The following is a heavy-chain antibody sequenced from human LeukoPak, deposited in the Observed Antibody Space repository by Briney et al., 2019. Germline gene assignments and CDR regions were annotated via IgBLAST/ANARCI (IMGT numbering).Heavy chain of an antibody. CDR1: GGSISSYY. D-gene: IGHD2-15*01. Sequence: SETLSLTCTVSGGSISSYYWSWIRQPPGKGLEWIGYIYYSGSTNYNPSLKSRVTISVDTSKNQFSPKLSSVTAADTAVYYCARSVVYWYFDLWGRGTLVTVSS. CDR3: ARSVVYWYFDL. V-gene: IGHV4-59*01. J-gene: IGHJ2*01. CDR2: IYYSGST.